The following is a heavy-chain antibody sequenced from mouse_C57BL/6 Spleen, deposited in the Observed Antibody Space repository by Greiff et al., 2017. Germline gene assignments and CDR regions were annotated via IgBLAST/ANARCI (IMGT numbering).Heavy chain of an antibody. CDR1: GFTFTDYY. J-gene: IGHJ2*01. V-gene: IGHV7-3*01. Sequence: EVKLMESGGGLVQPGGSLSLSCAASGFTFTDYYMSWVRQPPGQALEWLGFIRNKANGYTTEYSASVKGRFTISRDNSQSILYLQMKALRAEDSATYYCASTWDYWGQGTTLTVSS. CDR3: ASTWDY. D-gene: IGHD5-1*01. CDR2: IRNKANGYTT.